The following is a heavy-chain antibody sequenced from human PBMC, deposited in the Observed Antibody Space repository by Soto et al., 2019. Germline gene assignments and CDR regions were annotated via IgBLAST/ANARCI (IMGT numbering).Heavy chain of an antibody. V-gene: IGHV3-21*01. CDR2: ISSSSSYI. J-gene: IGHJ6*02. CDR3: ARGSKEVAASPDYYYGMDV. CDR1: GFTFSSYS. D-gene: IGHD6-6*01. Sequence: SLRLSCAASGFTFSSYSMNWVRQAPGKGLEWVSSISSSSSYIYYADSVKGRFTISRDNAKNSLYLQMNSLRAEDTAVYYRARGSKEVAASPDYYYGMDVWGQGTTVTVSS.